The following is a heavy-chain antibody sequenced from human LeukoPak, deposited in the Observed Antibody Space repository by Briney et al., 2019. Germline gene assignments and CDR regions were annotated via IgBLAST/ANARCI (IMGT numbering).Heavy chain of an antibody. V-gene: IGHV4-39*07. J-gene: IGHJ4*02. CDR3: ARVFDS. CDR2: VFYTGKT. Sequence: SETLSLTCTLSGGSVSTSDYYWGWLRQSPVKGLEWIGDVFYTGKTNYNPSLRGRATISIDTSKNQFSLKLTYVTAADSAIYYCARVFDSWGQGTLVTVSS. CDR1: GGSVSTSDYY.